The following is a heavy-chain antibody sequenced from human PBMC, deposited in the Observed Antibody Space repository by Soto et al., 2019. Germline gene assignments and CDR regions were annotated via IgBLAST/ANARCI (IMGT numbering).Heavy chain of an antibody. CDR2: IWYDGSNK. CDR3: ARDPPYYYGSGSLDY. Sequence: PGGSLRLSCAASGFTFSSYGMHWVRQAPGKGLEWVAVIWYDGSNKYYADSVKGRFTISRDNSKNTLYLQMNSLRAEDTAVYYCARDPPYYYGSGSLDYWGQGTLVTVSS. V-gene: IGHV3-33*01. CDR1: GFTFSSYG. D-gene: IGHD3-10*01. J-gene: IGHJ4*02.